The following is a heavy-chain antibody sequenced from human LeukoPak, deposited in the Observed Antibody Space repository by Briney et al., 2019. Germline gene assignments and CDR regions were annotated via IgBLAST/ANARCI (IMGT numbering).Heavy chain of an antibody. J-gene: IGHJ4*02. D-gene: IGHD4-11*01. CDR2: TYYRSKWSF. CDR3: ARSMSNGGFRLDY. CDR1: GDSVSSKNLA. V-gene: IGHV6-1*01. Sequence: SQTLSLTCAIAGDSVSSKNLAWNWIRQSPSRGLEWLGRTYYRSKWSFDYAVSVEGRITIKPDTSKYQFSLQLNSVTPEDTAVYYCARSMSNGGFRLDYWGQGSLVTVSS.